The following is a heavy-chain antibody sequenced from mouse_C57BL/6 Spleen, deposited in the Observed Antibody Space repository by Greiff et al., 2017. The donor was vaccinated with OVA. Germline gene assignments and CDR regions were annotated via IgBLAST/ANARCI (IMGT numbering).Heavy chain of an antibody. D-gene: IGHD1-1*01. CDR1: GYTFTSYG. Sequence: VQLQQSGAELARPGASVKLSCKASGYTFTSYGISWVKQRTGQGLEWIGELYPRSGNTSYNEKFTGKATLTADKSSSTAYMELRSLTSEDSAVYFCARKTGSSYGGYARDDWGQGTSVTVSA. V-gene: IGHV1-81*01. CDR2: LYPRSGNT. J-gene: IGHJ4*01. CDR3: ARKTGSSYGGYARDD.